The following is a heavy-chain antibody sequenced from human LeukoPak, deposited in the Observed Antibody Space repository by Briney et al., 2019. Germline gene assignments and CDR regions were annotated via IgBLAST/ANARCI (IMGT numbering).Heavy chain of an antibody. CDR1: GYIFTGYY. V-gene: IGHV1-2*02. CDR3: ATAAPASGWYFDY. CDR2: INPDSGGT. J-gene: IGHJ4*02. D-gene: IGHD6-19*01. Sequence: GASVRVSCKASGYIFTGYYIHWVRQTPGQGLEWMGWINPDSGGTNYAQKFQGRVTMTRDTSITTVSLELTSLRSDDTAVYYCATAAPASGWYFDYWGQGTLVTVSS.